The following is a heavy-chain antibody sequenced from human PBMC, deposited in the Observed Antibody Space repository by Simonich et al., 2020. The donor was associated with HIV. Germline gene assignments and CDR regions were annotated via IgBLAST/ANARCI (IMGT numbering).Heavy chain of an antibody. CDR2: FDTEDGET. J-gene: IGHJ4*02. CDR3: ATAPAHYYDDIGYFTPPFFY. V-gene: IGHV1-24*01. CDR1: GYSFTELS. Sequence: QVQLVQSGAEVKKPGASVKVSCKVSGYSFTELSMHWVRQAPGKGLEWMGGFDTEDGETIYAQKLQGRVTMTEDTSTDTAYMELSSLRSEDTAVYYCATAPAHYYDDIGYFTPPFFYWGQGTLVTVSS. D-gene: IGHD3-22*01.